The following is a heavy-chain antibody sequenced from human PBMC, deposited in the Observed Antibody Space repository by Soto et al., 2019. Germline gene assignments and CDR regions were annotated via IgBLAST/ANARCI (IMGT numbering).Heavy chain of an antibody. CDR3: ARGHSGYGSDP. V-gene: IGHV4-34*01. CDR2: INHSGST. D-gene: IGHD5-12*01. Sequence: PSETLSLTCAVYGGSFSGYYWTWIRQPPGKGLEWIGEINHSGSTNYNPSLRSRVTISVDTSKNQFSLKLSSVTAADTAVYYCARGHSGYGSDPWGQGTLGTVS. J-gene: IGHJ5*02. CDR1: GGSFSGYY.